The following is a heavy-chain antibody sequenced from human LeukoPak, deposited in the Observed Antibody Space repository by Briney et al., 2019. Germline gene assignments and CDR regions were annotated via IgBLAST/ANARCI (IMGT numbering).Heavy chain of an antibody. CDR2: ISGGDDST. D-gene: IGHD3-16*01. J-gene: IGHJ4*02. CDR1: GFKFSIHG. Sequence: GSLRLSCVASGFKFSIHGISWVRQAPGKGLEWVSTISGGDDSTYYTDSVRGRFTISRDNSKNTLYLQMNSLRAEDTALYYCAKVWWGKRTLDYWGQGNQVTVSS. CDR3: AKVWWGKRTLDY. V-gene: IGHV3-23*01.